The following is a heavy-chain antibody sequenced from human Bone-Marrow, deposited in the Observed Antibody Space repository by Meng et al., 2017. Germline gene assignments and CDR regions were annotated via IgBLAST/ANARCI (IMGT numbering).Heavy chain of an antibody. J-gene: IGHJ5*01. CDR2: INPKSGDT. D-gene: IGHD2-8*01. CDR3: ARDPHNSLYCTYGVCYNRWFDP. Sequence: ASVKVSCKASGYTFPDYCLHWVRRAPGQGLEWMGRINPKSGDTHYAQRFQGRVTMTGDTSISTAYMELSGLRSDDTAMYYCARDPHNSLYCTYGVCYNRWFDPWGQGTLVTVSS. V-gene: IGHV1-2*06. CDR1: GYTFPDYC.